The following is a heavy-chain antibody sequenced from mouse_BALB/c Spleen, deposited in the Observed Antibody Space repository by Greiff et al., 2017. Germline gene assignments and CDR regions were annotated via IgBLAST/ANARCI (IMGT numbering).Heavy chain of an antibody. D-gene: IGHD2-3*01. CDR3: AREGYDGYYLYYFDY. J-gene: IGHJ2*01. CDR2: IDPANGNT. CDR1: GFNIKDTY. V-gene: IGHV14-3*02. Sequence: EVQLQQSGAELVKPGASVKLSCTASGFNIKDTYMHWVKQRPEQGLEWIGRIDPANGNTKYDPKFQGKATITADTSSNTAYLQLSSLTSEDTAVYYCAREGYDGYYLYYFDYWGQGTTLTVSS.